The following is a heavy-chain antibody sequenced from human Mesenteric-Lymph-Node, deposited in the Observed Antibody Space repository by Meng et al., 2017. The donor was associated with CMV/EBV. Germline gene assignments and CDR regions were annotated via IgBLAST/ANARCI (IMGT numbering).Heavy chain of an antibody. J-gene: IGHJ4*02. V-gene: IGHV5-10-1*01. CDR1: GYSFTRYW. CDR2: IDPSDSYT. Sequence: CQCSGYSFTRYWISWVRQMPGKGLEWMGRIDPSDSYTNYSPSFQGHVTISADKSISTAYLQWSSLKASDTAMYYCARQVFSAAAGDYWGQGTLVTVSS. D-gene: IGHD6-13*01. CDR3: ARQVFSAAAGDY.